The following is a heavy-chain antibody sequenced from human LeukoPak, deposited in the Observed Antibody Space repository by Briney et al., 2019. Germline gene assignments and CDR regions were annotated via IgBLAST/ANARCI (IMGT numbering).Heavy chain of an antibody. Sequence: ASVKVSCKASGYTFTSYDINWVRQATGQGLEWMGWMNPDSGNTGYAQKFQGRVTMTRNTSISTAYMELSSLRSEDTAVYYCARDGRGSYPERGMDVWGQGTTVTVSS. D-gene: IGHD1-26*01. CDR2: MNPDSGNT. J-gene: IGHJ6*02. CDR3: ARDGRGSYPERGMDV. V-gene: IGHV1-8*01. CDR1: GYTFTSYD.